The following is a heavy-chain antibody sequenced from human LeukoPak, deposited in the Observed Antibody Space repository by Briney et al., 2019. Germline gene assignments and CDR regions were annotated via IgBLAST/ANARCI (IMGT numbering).Heavy chain of an antibody. Sequence: PGGSLRLSCAASGFSFSSYGMHWVRRAPGKGLEWVAVISYDGNNKYYADSVKGRFTISRDNSKNTLYLQMNSLRAEDTAVYYCAKDRESVRTMIVVVRNYFDYWGQGTLVTVSS. D-gene: IGHD3-22*01. CDR3: AKDRESVRTMIVVVRNYFDY. J-gene: IGHJ4*02. CDR2: ISYDGNNK. V-gene: IGHV3-30*18. CDR1: GFSFSSYG.